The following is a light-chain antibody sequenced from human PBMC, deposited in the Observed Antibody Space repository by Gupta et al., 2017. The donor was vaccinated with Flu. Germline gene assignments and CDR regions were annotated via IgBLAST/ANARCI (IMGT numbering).Light chain of an antibody. CDR2: GAS. V-gene: IGKV3-15*01. CDR3: QQYHNWPRT. Sequence: GERATLSGRASQNIARNLAWYQQRPGQAPSLLIYGASTRATGTPARFSVSGSGTEFTLTITGLQSEDFAVYYCQQYHNWPRTFGQGTKVEIQ. J-gene: IGKJ1*01. CDR1: QNIARN.